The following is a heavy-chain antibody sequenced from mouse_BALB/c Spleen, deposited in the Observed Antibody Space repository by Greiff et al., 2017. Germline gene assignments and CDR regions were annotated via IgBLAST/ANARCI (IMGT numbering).Heavy chain of an antibody. V-gene: IGHV1-80*01. CDR1: GYAFSSYW. J-gene: IGHJ4*01. CDR3: ARRGYDGYAMDY. CDR2: IYPGDGDT. Sequence: QVHVKQSGAELVRPGSSVKISCKASGYAFSSYWMNWVKQRPGQGLEWIGQIYPGDGDTNYNGKFKGKATLTADKSSSTAYMQLSSLTSEDSAVYFCARRGYDGYAMDYWGQGTSVTVSS. D-gene: IGHD2-14*01.